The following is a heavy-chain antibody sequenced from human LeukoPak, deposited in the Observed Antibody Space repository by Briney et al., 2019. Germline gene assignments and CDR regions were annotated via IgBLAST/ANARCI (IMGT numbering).Heavy chain of an antibody. J-gene: IGHJ4*02. CDR3: ARGDCSSTSCYLFDY. D-gene: IGHD2-2*01. CDR2: ISYDGSNR. Sequence: PGRSLRLSCAASGFSFSSYAMHWVRQAPGTGLEWVAVISYDGSNRYYADSVKGRFTIFRDNSKNTLYLQMNSLRAEDTAVYYCARGDCSSTSCYLFDYWGQGTLVTVSS. CDR1: GFSFSSYA. V-gene: IGHV3-30*04.